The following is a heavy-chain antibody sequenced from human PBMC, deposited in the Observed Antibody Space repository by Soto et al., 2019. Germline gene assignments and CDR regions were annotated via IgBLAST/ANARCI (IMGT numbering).Heavy chain of an antibody. CDR2: IYYSGST. D-gene: IGHD5-18*01. Sequence: SETLSLTNTVSDSYISSRSYYWGRLRKPSGKWREWIGSIYYSGSTYYNPSLKSRVTISVDTSKNQFSLKLSSVTAAYTAVYYCARHDVSYGQYNWFDPWGQGTLVTVS. V-gene: IGHV4-39*01. J-gene: IGHJ5*02. CDR1: DSYISSRSYY. CDR3: ARHDVSYGQYNWFDP.